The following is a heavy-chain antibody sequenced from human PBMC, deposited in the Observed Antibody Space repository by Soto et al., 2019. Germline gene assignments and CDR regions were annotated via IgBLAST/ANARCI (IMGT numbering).Heavy chain of an antibody. CDR2: ISFDGNNE. CDR3: TRDPAVSPSGIHYGLEL. Sequence: QVQLVESGGGVVLPGRSLRLSCAASDFTFNNYAMHWVRQSPGKGLEWVALISFDGNNEYYTDSVKGRFTISRDNSKNTLSLQLISLRPEDTAVYYCTRDPAVSPSGIHYGLELWGQGTSVTVSS. J-gene: IGHJ6*02. D-gene: IGHD4-17*01. CDR1: DFTFNNYA. V-gene: IGHV3-30-3*01.